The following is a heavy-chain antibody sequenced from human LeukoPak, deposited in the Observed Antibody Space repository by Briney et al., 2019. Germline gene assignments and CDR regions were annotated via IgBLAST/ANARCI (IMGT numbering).Heavy chain of an antibody. V-gene: IGHV3-23*01. CDR3: AKGSKAVLFTRDHYMDV. D-gene: IGHD6-19*01. J-gene: IGHJ6*03. CDR2: ISGSGGST. Sequence: QSGGSLRLSCAASGFTFSSYGMSWVRQAPGKGLEWVSAISGSGGSTYYADSVKGRFTISRDNSKNTLYLQMNSLRAEDTAVYFGAKGSKAVLFTRDHYMDVWGKGTTVTISS. CDR1: GFTFSSYG.